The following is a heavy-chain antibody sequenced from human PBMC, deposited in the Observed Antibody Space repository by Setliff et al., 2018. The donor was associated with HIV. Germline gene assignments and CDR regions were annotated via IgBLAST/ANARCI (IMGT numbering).Heavy chain of an antibody. CDR1: GDTFSNYA. V-gene: IGHV1-69*06. Sequence: SVKVSCKASGDTFSNYAISWVRQAPGQGLEWMGGIIPIFGTANYAQKFEGRVTITVDKSTSTAYMEVNSLRFEDTAVYYCARVFYYSAGSYSLDYWGQETLVTVSS. D-gene: IGHD3-10*01. J-gene: IGHJ4*01. CDR3: ARVFYYSAGSYSLDY. CDR2: IIPIFGTA.